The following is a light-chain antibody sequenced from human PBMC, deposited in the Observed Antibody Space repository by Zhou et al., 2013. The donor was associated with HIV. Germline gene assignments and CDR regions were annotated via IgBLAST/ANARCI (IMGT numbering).Light chain of an antibody. CDR1: EDVPNF. V-gene: IGKV1-33*01. CDR3: LQFHSLPVT. J-gene: IGKJ4*01. CDR2: DAS. Sequence: DIQMTQSPSSLSASVGDRVTITCQASEDVPNFLNWYQQKPGKPPKLLIYDASNLQPGVPPRFSGSGSGTHFTFTINGLQPEDVATYFCLQFHSLPVTFGGGTKV.